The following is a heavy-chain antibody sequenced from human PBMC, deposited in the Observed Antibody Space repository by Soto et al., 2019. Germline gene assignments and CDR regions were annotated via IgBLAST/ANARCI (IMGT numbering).Heavy chain of an antibody. Sequence: GESLKISCKGSGYSFPNYWIGWVRQMPGKGLELMAMIYPHDSDTRYSPSFQGRVTISADKSGSTVFLQGSSLKASDTAMYYCTRPTHGSDGAXWGQGTQVTVSX. V-gene: IGHV5-51*01. CDR2: IYPHDSDT. D-gene: IGHD3-10*01. CDR3: TRPTHGSDGAX. J-gene: IGHJ4*02. CDR1: GYSFPNYW.